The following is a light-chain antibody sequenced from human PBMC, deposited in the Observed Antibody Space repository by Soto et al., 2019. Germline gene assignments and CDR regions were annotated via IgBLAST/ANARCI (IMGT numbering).Light chain of an antibody. Sequence: EIVLTQSPGTLSLSPGERATLSCRASQSVSNNYLAWYQQKPGQAPRLLIYGASSGATGIPDRFSGSGSGTDFTLTISRLEPEDFAVYYCQQYGSSFITFGQGTRLEIK. CDR1: QSVSNNY. CDR2: GAS. V-gene: IGKV3-20*01. CDR3: QQYGSSFIT. J-gene: IGKJ5*01.